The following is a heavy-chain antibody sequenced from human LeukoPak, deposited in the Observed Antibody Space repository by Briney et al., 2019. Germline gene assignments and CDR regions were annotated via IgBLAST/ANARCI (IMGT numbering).Heavy chain of an antibody. V-gene: IGHV1-2*06. D-gene: IGHD1-1*01. CDR3: ARQGIGAVEY. J-gene: IGHJ4*02. Sequence: ASVKVSCKASGYSLTDYLMHWVRQAPGQGLEWIGRINPSSGGTNYGQKFQGRVTMTRDTSITTAYMEVSRLTSDDTAVYYCARQGIGAVEYCGEGTLVTVSS. CDR1: GYSLTDYL. CDR2: INPSSGGT.